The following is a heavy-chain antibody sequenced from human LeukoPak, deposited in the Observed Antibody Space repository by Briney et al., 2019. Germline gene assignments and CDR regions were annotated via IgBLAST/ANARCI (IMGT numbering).Heavy chain of an antibody. J-gene: IGHJ4*02. Sequence: PGGSLRLSCAASGFTFTNYAMTWVRQAPGKGLEWVSSISDTYGTTYYTDSVKGRCTISRDNSKHTVYLQLNNLRAEDTAIYFCVRHDSFIPFWGQGTLVTVSS. CDR2: ISDTYGTT. CDR3: VRHDSFIPF. V-gene: IGHV3-23*01. D-gene: IGHD3-16*02. CDR1: GFTFTNYA.